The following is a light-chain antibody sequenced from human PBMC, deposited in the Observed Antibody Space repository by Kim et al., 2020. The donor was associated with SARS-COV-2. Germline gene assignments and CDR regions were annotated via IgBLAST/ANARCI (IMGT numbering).Light chain of an antibody. CDR2: SNN. V-gene: IGLV1-44*01. CDR1: SSNIGRNT. Sequence: QSVLTQPPSASGTPGQRVTISCSGSSSNIGRNTINWYEQLPGTAPKLLIYSNNQRPSGVPDRFSGSKSGTSASLAISGLQSEDEADYYCAAWDDSLKGYVFGTGTKVTVL. J-gene: IGLJ1*01. CDR3: AAWDDSLKGYV.